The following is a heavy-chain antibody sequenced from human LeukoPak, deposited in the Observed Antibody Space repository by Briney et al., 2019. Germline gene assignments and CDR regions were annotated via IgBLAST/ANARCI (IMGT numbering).Heavy chain of an antibody. D-gene: IGHD2-15*01. V-gene: IGHV1-69*13. CDR3: ARGGAYCRGGSCPLNWFDP. CDR1: GGTFSSYG. Sequence: SVKVSCKASGGTFSSYGISWVRQAPGQGLEWVGGIIPMFGTANYAQKFQGRVTITADESTSTAYMELRSLRSDDTAVYYCARGGAYCRGGSCPLNWFDPWGQGTLVTVSS. CDR2: IIPMFGTA. J-gene: IGHJ5*02.